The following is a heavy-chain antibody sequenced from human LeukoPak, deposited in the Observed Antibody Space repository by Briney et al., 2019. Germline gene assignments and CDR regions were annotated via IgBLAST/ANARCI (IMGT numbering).Heavy chain of an antibody. Sequence: ASVKVSCKASGYTFTGYYLHWVRQAPGQGLEWMGWINPNGGNTKYALKFLGRVTLTGDTSINTAYMEVTRLISDDTAVYYCARVSRSSISDFDYWGQGTLVTVSS. V-gene: IGHV1-2*02. CDR3: ARVSRSSISDFDY. D-gene: IGHD2-2*01. CDR1: GYTFTGYY. CDR2: INPNGGNT. J-gene: IGHJ4*02.